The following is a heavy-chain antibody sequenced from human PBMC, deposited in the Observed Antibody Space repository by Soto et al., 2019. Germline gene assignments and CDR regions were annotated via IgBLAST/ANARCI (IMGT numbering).Heavy chain of an antibody. J-gene: IGHJ6*02. Sequence: PGGSLRLSCAAAGFTVSSYHMSWVRQTPGKGLEWVSVLYSAGSADFADSVKGRFTISRDNSKSTLYLQMNSLRAEDTALYYCAKGRSYYYYYGVDVWGQGTTVTVSS. CDR3: AKGRSYYYYYGVDV. CDR2: LYSAGSA. CDR1: GFTVSSYH. V-gene: IGHV3-66*01.